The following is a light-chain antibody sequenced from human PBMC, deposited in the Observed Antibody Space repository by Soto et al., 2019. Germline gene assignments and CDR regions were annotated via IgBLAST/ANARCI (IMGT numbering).Light chain of an antibody. J-gene: IGKJ4*02. CDR3: QQYYSYPLT. CDR1: QGLSNY. V-gene: IGKV1-8*01. CDR2: AAS. Sequence: AIRMTQSPSSLSASTGDRVTITCRASQGLSNYLAWYQQKPLKAPKLLIYAASTWQSGVPSRFSGSGSGTDFTLTISCLQSEDFATYYCQQYYSYPLTFGGGTKVEIK.